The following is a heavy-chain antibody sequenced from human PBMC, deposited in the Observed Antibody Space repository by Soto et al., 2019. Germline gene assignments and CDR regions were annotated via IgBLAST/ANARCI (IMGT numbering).Heavy chain of an antibody. D-gene: IGHD6-6*01. J-gene: IGHJ3*02. Sequence: GASVKVSCKASGGTFSSYAISWVRQAPRQGLEWMGGIIPIFGTANYAQKFQGRVTITADESTSTAYMELSSLRSEDTAVYYCAAPDIAARAQGAFDIWGQGTMVTVSS. V-gene: IGHV1-69*13. CDR3: AAPDIAARAQGAFDI. CDR1: GGTFSSYA. CDR2: IIPIFGTA.